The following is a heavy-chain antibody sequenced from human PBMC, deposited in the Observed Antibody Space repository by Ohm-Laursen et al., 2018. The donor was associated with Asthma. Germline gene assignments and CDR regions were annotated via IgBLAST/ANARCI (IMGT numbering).Heavy chain of an antibody. J-gene: IGHJ4*02. D-gene: IGHD3-16*01. CDR3: ALGGDY. Sequence: SLRLSCSATGYTFSRYSIHWVRQAPGKGLEWVSSISSSSSYIYYADSVKGRFTISRDNAKNSLYLQMNSLRAEDTAVYYCALGGDYWGQGTLVTVSS. CDR2: ISSSSSYI. CDR1: GYTFSRYS. V-gene: IGHV3-21*01.